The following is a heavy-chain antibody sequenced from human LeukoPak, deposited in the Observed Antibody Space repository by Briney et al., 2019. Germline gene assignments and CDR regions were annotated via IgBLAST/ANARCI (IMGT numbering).Heavy chain of an antibody. CDR3: ARVPSTDYSNYGGREYYFDY. Sequence: ASVKVSCKASGYTFTSYGISWVRQAPGQGLEWMGWISAYNGNTNYAQKLQGRVTMTTDTSTSTAYMELRSLRSDDTAVYYCARVPSTDYSNYGGREYYFDYWGQGTLVTVSS. CDR2: ISAYNGNT. CDR1: GYTFTSYG. V-gene: IGHV1-18*01. J-gene: IGHJ4*02. D-gene: IGHD4-11*01.